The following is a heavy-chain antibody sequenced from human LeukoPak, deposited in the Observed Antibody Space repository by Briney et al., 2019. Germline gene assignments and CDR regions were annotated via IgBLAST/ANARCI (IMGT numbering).Heavy chain of an antibody. J-gene: IGHJ4*02. CDR3: AKVSCTGGTCSSFDY. Sequence: PGGSLGLSCAASGFTFSSFVMSWVRQAPGKGLEWVSSISGSGVYKYYTDSVKGRFTISRDNSKNTLYVQMNSLRAEDTAVYYCAKVSCTGGTCSSFDYWGQGTLATVSS. D-gene: IGHD2-8*02. CDR1: GFTFSSFV. V-gene: IGHV3-23*01. CDR2: ISGSGVYK.